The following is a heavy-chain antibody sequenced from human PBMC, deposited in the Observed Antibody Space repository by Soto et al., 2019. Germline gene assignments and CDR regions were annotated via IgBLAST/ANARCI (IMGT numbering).Heavy chain of an antibody. CDR1: GSAFSSSE. Sequence: EVQLVESGGGLVQPGGSLRLSCAACGSAFSSSEMHWFRQAPGKGLEWVSYISKSSSVIYYADSVKGRFTISRDNAKNLLYLQMNSLRAEDTAVYFCASVNLRFSYGIDVWGQGTTVTVSS. CDR2: ISKSSSVI. CDR3: ASVNLRFSYGIDV. D-gene: IGHD3-3*01. J-gene: IGHJ6*02. V-gene: IGHV3-48*03.